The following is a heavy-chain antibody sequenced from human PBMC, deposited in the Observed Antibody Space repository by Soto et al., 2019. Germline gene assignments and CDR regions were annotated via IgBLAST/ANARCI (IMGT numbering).Heavy chain of an antibody. CDR3: ARRPHAYYYYGMDV. V-gene: IGHV4-39*01. Sequence: PSETLSLTCTVSGGSISSSSYYWGWIRQPPGKGLEWIGSIYYSGSTYYNPSLKSRVTISVDTSKNQFSLELSSVTAADTAVYYCARRPHAYYYYGMDVWGQGTTVTVSS. CDR2: IYYSGST. CDR1: GGSISSSSYY. J-gene: IGHJ6*02.